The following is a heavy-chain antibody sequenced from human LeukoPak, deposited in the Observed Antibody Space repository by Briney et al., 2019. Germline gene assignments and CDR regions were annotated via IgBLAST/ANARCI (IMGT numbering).Heavy chain of an antibody. J-gene: IGHJ4*02. CDR3: ASGFSGYDGYFDY. D-gene: IGHD5-12*01. Sequence: GGSLRLSCAASGFTFSSYTMSWVRQAPGKGLEWVSTITTSDGNTHYADSVKGRFTISRDNSKNTLYLQMNSLRAEDTAVYYCASGFSGYDGYFDYWGQGTLVAVSS. CDR1: GFTFSSYT. V-gene: IGHV3-23*01. CDR2: ITTSDGNT.